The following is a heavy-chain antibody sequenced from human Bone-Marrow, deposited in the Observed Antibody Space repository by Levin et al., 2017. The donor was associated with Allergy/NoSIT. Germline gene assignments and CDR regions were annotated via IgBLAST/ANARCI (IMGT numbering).Heavy chain of an antibody. V-gene: IGHV1-69*02. D-gene: IGHD2-15*01. CDR2: IIPILGIA. CDR1: GGTFSSYT. J-gene: IGHJ4*02. Sequence: PGASVKVSCKASGGTFSSYTISWVRQAPGQGLEWMGRIIPILGIANYAQKFQGRVTITADKSTSTAYMELSSLRSEDTAVYYCATREGYCSGGSCSRTPYFDYWGQGTLVTVSS. CDR3: ATREGYCSGGSCSRTPYFDY.